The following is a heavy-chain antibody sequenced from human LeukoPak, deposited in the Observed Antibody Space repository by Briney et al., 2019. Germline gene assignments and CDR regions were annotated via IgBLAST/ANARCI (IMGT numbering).Heavy chain of an antibody. CDR3: AGVGYSSGCYRN. D-gene: IGHD6-19*01. Sequence: PSETLSLTCTVSGGSISTYYWSWIRQPPGKGLEWVSVLYSGGSSYYADSVKGRFTISRDNSKNTLYLQMNNLRAEDTAVYYCAGVGYSSGCYRNWGQGTLVTVAS. CDR2: LYSGGSS. J-gene: IGHJ4*02. V-gene: IGHV3-66*01. CDR1: GGSISTYY.